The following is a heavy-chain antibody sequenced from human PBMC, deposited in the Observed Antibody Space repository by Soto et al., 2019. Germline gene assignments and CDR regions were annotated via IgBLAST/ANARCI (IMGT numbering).Heavy chain of an antibody. CDR1: GCTFSSYA. J-gene: IGHJ4*02. D-gene: IGHD6-19*01. V-gene: IGHV1-69*01. CDR3: ARAPRYSSGWYSPSTYYFDY. Sequence: QVQLVQSGAEVKKPGSSVKVSCKASGCTFSSYAISWVRQAPGQGLEWMGGIIPIFGTANYAQKFQGRVTITADESTSTAYMELSSLRSEDTAVYYCARAPRYSSGWYSPSTYYFDYWGQGTLVTVSS. CDR2: IIPIFGTA.